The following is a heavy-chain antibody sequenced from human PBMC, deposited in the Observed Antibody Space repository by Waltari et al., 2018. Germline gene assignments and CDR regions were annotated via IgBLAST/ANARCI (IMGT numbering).Heavy chain of an antibody. Sequence: EVQLLESGGGLVQPGGSLRLSCAACGFTSSSRGMSWVRQAPGRGLEWVSVIYSVGRRTYYADSVKGRFTISRDNFKNSLRGEDTAVYYCAKAPYDILAGSLGDYYVDVWGKGTTVTVSS. D-gene: IGHD3-9*01. V-gene: IGHV3-23*03. CDR3: AKAPYDILAGSLGDYYVDV. J-gene: IGHJ6*03. CDR2: IYSVGRRT. CDR1: GFTSSSRG.